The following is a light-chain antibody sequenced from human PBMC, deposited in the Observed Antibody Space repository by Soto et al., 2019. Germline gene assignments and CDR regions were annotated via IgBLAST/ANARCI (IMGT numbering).Light chain of an antibody. Sequence: QSALTQPASVSGSPGQSITISCTGTSSDVGGYNYVSWYQQHPGKAPKLMIYDVSNRPSGVSNRFSGSKSGNMASLTISGLQAEDEADYYCSSYRSSSAPYVFGTGTKLTVL. J-gene: IGLJ1*01. V-gene: IGLV2-14*01. CDR3: SSYRSSSAPYV. CDR2: DVS. CDR1: SSDVGGYNY.